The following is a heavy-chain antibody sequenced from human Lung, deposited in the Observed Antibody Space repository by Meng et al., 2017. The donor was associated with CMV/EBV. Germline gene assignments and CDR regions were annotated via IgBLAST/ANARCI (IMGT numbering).Heavy chain of an antibody. V-gene: IGHV4-59*08. Sequence: QVQLQESGPGLVKPSETLSLTCTVSGSSFTNYYWRWIRQPLGTGLECIGHLYYIGSTKYDPSLQSRVTISVDKSNNQFSLRLSSMTAADTAVYYCARRTRDGYNLRDYYFDYWGQGTLVTVSS. CDR3: ARRTRDGYNLRDYYFDY. CDR1: GSSFTNYY. D-gene: IGHD5-24*01. J-gene: IGHJ4*02. CDR2: LYYIGST.